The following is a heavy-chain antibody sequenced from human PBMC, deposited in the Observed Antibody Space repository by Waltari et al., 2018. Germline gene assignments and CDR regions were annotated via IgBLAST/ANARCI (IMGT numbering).Heavy chain of an antibody. Sequence: QVQLVQSGAEVKKPGASVKVSCKASGYTFTGYYMHWVRQAPGQGLEWMGRTTPSGGGTNDAQKFQGRVTITRDTSISTAYMELSRLRSDDTAVYYCARERGRGYDCLFQHWGQGTLVTVSS. V-gene: IGHV1-2*06. CDR1: GYTFTGYY. J-gene: IGHJ1*01. CDR2: TTPSGGGT. CDR3: ARERGRGYDCLFQH. D-gene: IGHD3-10*01.